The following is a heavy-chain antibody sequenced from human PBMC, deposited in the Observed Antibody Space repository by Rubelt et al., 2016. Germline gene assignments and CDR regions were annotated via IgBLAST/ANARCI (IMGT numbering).Heavy chain of an antibody. J-gene: IGHJ4*02. D-gene: IGHD5-24*01. CDR2: IYYSGST. CDR3: AVRDGYNWYYFDY. Sequence: QLQLQESGPGLVKPSETLSLTCTVSGGSISSSSYYWGWIRQPPGKGLEWIGYIYYSGSTYYNPSLKSRVSISVDTSKNQFSLKLSSVTAADTAVYYCAVRDGYNWYYFDYWGQGTLVTVSS. V-gene: IGHV4-39*07. CDR1: GGSISSSSYY.